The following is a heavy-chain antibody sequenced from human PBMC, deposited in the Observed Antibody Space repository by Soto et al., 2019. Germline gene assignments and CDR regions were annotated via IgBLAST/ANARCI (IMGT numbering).Heavy chain of an antibody. Sequence: PGGSLRLSCAASGFTFRDYEMHWVRQAPGKGLQWVSYISSSGTTIYYSGSVKGRFTISRDTAKNSLYLQLSGLRADDTAVYYCARRIWDPAVVAVATRGAFDVWGQGTMVTVSS. CDR3: ARRIWDPAVVAVATRGAFDV. CDR2: ISSSGTTI. J-gene: IGHJ3*01. V-gene: IGHV3-48*03. CDR1: GFTFRDYE. D-gene: IGHD2-15*01.